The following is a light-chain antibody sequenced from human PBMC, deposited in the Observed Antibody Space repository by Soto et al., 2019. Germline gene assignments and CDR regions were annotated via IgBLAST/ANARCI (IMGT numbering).Light chain of an antibody. Sequence: EIVMTQSPATLSVSPGERATLSCRASQSVGSNLAWYQQKPGQTPRILIYGASTRATGIPATFSGSGSGTDFTLTISSLQSEDFAVYYCHQYNNWPLTFGGGTKVEIK. V-gene: IGKV3-15*01. J-gene: IGKJ4*01. CDR1: QSVGSN. CDR3: HQYNNWPLT. CDR2: GAS.